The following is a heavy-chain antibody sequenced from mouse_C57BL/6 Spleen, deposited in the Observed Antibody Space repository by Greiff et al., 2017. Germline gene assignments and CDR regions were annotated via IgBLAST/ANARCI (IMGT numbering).Heavy chain of an antibody. D-gene: IGHD1-1*01. Sequence: QVQLQQPGAELVKPGASVKMSCKASGYTFTSYWITWVKQRPGQGLEWIGDIYPGSGSTNYNEKFKSKATLTVDTSSSTAYMQLSSLTSEDSAVYDCARWNCDSSSRGVYYFDYWGQGTTLTVSS. CDR3: ARWNCDSSSRGVYYFDY. CDR2: IYPGSGST. V-gene: IGHV1-55*01. CDR1: GYTFTSYW. J-gene: IGHJ2*01.